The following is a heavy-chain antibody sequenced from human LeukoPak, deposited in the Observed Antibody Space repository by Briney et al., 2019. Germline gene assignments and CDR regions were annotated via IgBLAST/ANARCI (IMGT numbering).Heavy chain of an antibody. D-gene: IGHD3-10*01. CDR3: ARGRSITLLRGVAMSDGFDI. Sequence: GESLKISCAASGFTFSSYAMNWVRQAPGKGLEWVSFTDTSGNYIYYGDSVKGRFTISRDNARNLLFLQMNGLRAEDTAVYYCARGRSITLLRGVAMSDGFDIWGQGAMVAVSS. J-gene: IGHJ3*02. V-gene: IGHV3-21*06. CDR1: GFTFSSYA. CDR2: TDTSGNYI.